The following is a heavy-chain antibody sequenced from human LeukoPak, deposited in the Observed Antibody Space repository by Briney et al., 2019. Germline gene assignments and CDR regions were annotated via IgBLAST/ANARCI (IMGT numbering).Heavy chain of an antibody. J-gene: IGHJ4*02. CDR3: AKGHGSRTGDFEY. D-gene: IGHD3-10*01. Sequence: AGGSLRLSCAASGFTFDDYARHWVRQAPGMGLEWVSLISGDSYYTYYADSVKGRFTISRDNSKNSLYLQMNTLRTEDNALYYCAKGHGSRTGDFEYWGKGTIVTFSS. V-gene: IGHV3-43*02. CDR2: ISGDSYYT. CDR1: GFTFDDYA.